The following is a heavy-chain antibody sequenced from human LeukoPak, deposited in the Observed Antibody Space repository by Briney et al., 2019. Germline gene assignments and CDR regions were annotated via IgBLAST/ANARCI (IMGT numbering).Heavy chain of an antibody. CDR3: ARADYYDSSGYYYLYYFDY. J-gene: IGHJ4*02. Sequence: ASVKVSCKASGYTFTGYYIHWVRQAPGQGLEWMGRINPNNGGTNYAHKFQGRVTMTRDMSMSTAYMELSRLRSVDTAVYYCARADYYDSSGYYYLYYFDYWGQGTLVTVSS. CDR1: GYTFTGYY. D-gene: IGHD3-22*01. V-gene: IGHV1-2*06. CDR2: INPNNGGT.